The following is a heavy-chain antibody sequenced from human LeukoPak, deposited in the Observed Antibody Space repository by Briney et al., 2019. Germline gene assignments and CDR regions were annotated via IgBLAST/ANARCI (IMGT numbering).Heavy chain of an antibody. Sequence: GGSLRLSCAASGFTFSTYDMLWVRQATGKGLEWVSAIGTDGDTYYPGSVKGRFTISRENAKNSLYLQMNSLRAGDTAVYYCAREHSSGIDYWGQGTLVTVSS. CDR2: IGTDGDT. D-gene: IGHD6-19*01. V-gene: IGHV3-13*01. CDR3: AREHSSGIDY. J-gene: IGHJ4*02. CDR1: GFTFSTYD.